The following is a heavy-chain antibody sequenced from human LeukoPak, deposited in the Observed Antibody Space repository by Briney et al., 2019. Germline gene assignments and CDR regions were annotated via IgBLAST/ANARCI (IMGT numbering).Heavy chain of an antibody. CDR2: INHSGST. V-gene: IGHV4-34*01. J-gene: IGHJ3*02. CDR3: ARAVWQYQLLGLVHAFDI. Sequence: SETLSLTCAVYGGSFSGYYWSWVRQPPAKGLEWIGEINHSGSTNYNPSLKSRLTISVDTSKNQFSLKLSSVTAADTAVYYCARAVWQYQLLGLVHAFDIWGQGTMVTVSS. CDR1: GGSFSGYY. D-gene: IGHD2-2*01.